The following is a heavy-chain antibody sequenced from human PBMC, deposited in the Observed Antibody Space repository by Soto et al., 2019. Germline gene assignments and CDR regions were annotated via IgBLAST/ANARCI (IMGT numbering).Heavy chain of an antibody. D-gene: IGHD3-10*02. CDR3: TIVRVADSALDH. V-gene: IGHV3-23*01. Sequence: GGSLRLSCVASGITFGSRAMSWVRQAPGEGLEWVSSITDSGGDAKYADSVRGRFTISGDNSKNTLFLHMSNLRAEDTAMYYCTIVRVADSALDHWGQGTLVTVSS. J-gene: IGHJ4*02. CDR2: ITDSGGDA. CDR1: GITFGSRA.